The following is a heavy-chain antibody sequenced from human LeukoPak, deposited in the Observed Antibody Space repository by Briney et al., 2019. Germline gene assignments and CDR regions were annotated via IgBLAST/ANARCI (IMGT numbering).Heavy chain of an antibody. CDR3: ARRSSGYRGVISINFDY. D-gene: IGHD3-10*01. CDR1: DGSISSTSYY. CDR2: IYYSGST. J-gene: IGHJ4*02. Sequence: SSETLSLTCTVSDGSISSTSYYWGWIRQPPGKGLEWIGTIYYSGSTYYNPSLKSRVTISVDTSKNQFSLKLSSVTAADTAVYYCARRSSGYRGVISINFDYWGQGTLVTVSS. V-gene: IGHV4-39*01.